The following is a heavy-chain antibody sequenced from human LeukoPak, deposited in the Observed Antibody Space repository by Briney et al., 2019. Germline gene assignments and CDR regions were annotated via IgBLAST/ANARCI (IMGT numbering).Heavy chain of an antibody. Sequence: GGSLRLSCAASGFTFSSYALHWVRQAPGKGLEWVAVISYDGSNKYYADSVKGRFTISRDNSKNTLYLQMNSLRAEDTAVYYCARDLGVGATPVYFQHWGQGTLVTVSS. CDR2: ISYDGSNK. V-gene: IGHV3-30*01. CDR1: GFTFSSYA. CDR3: ARDLGVGATPVYFQH. D-gene: IGHD1-26*01. J-gene: IGHJ1*01.